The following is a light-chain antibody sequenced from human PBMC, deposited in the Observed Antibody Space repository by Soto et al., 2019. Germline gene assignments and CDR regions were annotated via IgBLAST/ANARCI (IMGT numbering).Light chain of an antibody. CDR1: SSNIGAGYD. CDR3: QSYDSSLSGVV. Sequence: QAVVTQPPSVSGAPGQRVTISCTGSSSNIGAGYDVHWYQQLPGTAPKLLIYGNSNRHSGVPDRFSGSKSVTSASLAITGLQAEDEAEYYCQSYDSSLSGVVFGGGTKLTVL. J-gene: IGLJ2*01. V-gene: IGLV1-40*01. CDR2: GNS.